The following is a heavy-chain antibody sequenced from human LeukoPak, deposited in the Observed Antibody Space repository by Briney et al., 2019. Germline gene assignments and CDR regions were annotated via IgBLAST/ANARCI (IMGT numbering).Heavy chain of an antibody. J-gene: IGHJ4*02. CDR3: ARDLRAGSYGID. Sequence: GGSLRLSCAASGFTFTNYWMSWVRQAPGKGLEWVANIKQDGSEKNYVDSVKGRFTISRDNARNSVSLQMNSLRVEDTAMYYCARDLRAGSYGIDWGQGTLVTVS. D-gene: IGHD5-18*01. CDR2: IKQDGSEK. V-gene: IGHV3-7*01. CDR1: GFTFTNYW.